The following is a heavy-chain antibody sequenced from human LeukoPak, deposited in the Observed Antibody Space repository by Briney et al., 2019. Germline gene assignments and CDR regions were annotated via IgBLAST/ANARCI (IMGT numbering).Heavy chain of an antibody. CDR1: GGSIGTYY. D-gene: IGHD3-16*02. V-gene: IGHV4-59*08. J-gene: IGHJ6*03. Sequence: SETLSLTCAVSGGSIGTYYWSWVRPSPGKGLEWIGYIYVTGNRYNPYLQSRVTISVDTSRNQFSLNMSSVTAADTAVYYCARHIGGGIEDMDVWGKGTKVTVSS. CDR3: ARHIGGGIEDMDV. CDR2: IYVTGN.